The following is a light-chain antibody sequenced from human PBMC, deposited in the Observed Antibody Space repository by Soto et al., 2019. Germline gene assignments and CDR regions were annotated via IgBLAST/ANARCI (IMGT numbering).Light chain of an antibody. CDR2: GAS. V-gene: IGKV3-15*01. J-gene: IGKJ5*01. CDR1: QTVLST. Sequence: EIVMTQSPATLSVSPGERATLSCRAGQTVLSTLAWYQQKPGQAPRLLIYGASTRATAIPVRFSGSGSGTEFTLTITSLQSEDFAVYYCQQYNNWPITFGQGTRLEI. CDR3: QQYNNWPIT.